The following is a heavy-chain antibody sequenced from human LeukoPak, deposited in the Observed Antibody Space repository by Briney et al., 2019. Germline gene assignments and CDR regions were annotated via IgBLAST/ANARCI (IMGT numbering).Heavy chain of an antibody. CDR1: GYTFTDLTEYY. Sequence: GGSVKVSCKASGYTFTDLTEYYIHWVRQAPGQGLEWMGWINPNNGGTKYAQKFQGRVTMTRDMSMNTAYMELSSLTSDDTAVYCCARRLGGSSEGYEFWGQGPLVTVSS. D-gene: IGHD1-26*01. V-gene: IGHV1-2*02. CDR2: INPNNGGT. J-gene: IGHJ4*02. CDR3: ARRLGGSSEGYEF.